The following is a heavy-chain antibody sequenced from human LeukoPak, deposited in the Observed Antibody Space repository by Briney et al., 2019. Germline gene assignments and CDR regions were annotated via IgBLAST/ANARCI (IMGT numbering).Heavy chain of an antibody. D-gene: IGHD4-11*01. Sequence: GRSLRLSCAASGFTFSSYGMHWVRQAPGKGLEWVAVIWYDGSNKYYADSVKGRFTISRDNSKNTLYLQMNSLRAEDTAVYYCARESFLTTVTEPEYFQHWGQGTLVTVSS. CDR2: IWYDGSNK. J-gene: IGHJ1*01. V-gene: IGHV3-33*01. CDR3: ARESFLTTVTEPEYFQH. CDR1: GFTFSSYG.